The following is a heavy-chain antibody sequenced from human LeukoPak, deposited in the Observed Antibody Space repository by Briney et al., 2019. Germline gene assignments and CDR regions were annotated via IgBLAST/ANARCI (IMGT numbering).Heavy chain of an antibody. D-gene: IGHD3-10*01. J-gene: IGHJ4*02. CDR3: ARIPRFGELSSDY. Sequence: ASVKVSCKASGYTFTGYYMHWVRQAPGQGLEWMGWINPNSGGTNYAQKFQGRVTMTRDTSISTAYMELSRLRSDDTAVYYCARIPRFGELSSDYWGQGTLVTVSS. CDR2: INPNSGGT. CDR1: GYTFTGYY. V-gene: IGHV1-2*02.